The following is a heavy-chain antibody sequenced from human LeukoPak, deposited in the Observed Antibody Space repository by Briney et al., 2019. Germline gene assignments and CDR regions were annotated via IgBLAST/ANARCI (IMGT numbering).Heavy chain of an antibody. CDR2: IIPIFGTA. J-gene: IGHJ3*02. D-gene: IGHD4-23*01. CDR1: GGTFSSYA. V-gene: IGHV1-69*05. CDR3: AIVRYGGNWDAFDI. Sequence: GASVKVSCKASGGTFSSYAISWVRQAPGQGLEWMGGIIPIFGTANYAQKFQGRVTITTDESTSTAYMELSSLRSEDTAVYYCAIVRYGGNWDAFDIWGQGTMVTVSS.